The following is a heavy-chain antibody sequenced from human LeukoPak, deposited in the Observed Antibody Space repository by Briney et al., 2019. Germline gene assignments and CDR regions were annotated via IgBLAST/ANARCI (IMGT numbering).Heavy chain of an antibody. CDR2: ISGSGSTI. Sequence: GGSLRLSCAASGFTFSSYSLNWVRQAPGKRLEWVSYISGSGSTIYYADSVRGRFTISRDNAKNSVYLQMNSLRDEDTAVYYCARGAVGDFAYWGQGTLVTVSS. J-gene: IGHJ4*02. CDR1: GFTFSSYS. CDR3: ARGAVGDFAY. V-gene: IGHV3-48*02.